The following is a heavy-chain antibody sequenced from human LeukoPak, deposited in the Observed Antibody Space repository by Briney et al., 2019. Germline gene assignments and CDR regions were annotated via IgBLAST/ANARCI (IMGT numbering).Heavy chain of an antibody. CDR3: ARAAGDTYGYRYYFDS. D-gene: IGHD5-18*01. Sequence: SVKVSCKASGYTFSGYYMHWVRQAPGQGLEWMGGIIPIFGTANYAQKFQGRVTITADESTSTAYMELSSLRSEDTAVYYCARAAGDTYGYRYYFDSWGQGTLVTVSS. J-gene: IGHJ4*02. CDR2: IIPIFGTA. CDR1: GYTFSGYY. V-gene: IGHV1-69*13.